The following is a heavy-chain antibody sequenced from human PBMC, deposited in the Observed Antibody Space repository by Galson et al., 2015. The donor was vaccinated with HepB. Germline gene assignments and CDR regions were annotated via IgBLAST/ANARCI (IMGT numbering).Heavy chain of an antibody. J-gene: IGHJ4*02. CDR1: GFSFSSYG. D-gene: IGHD6-19*01. V-gene: IGHV3-33*01. Sequence: SLRLSCAASGFSFSSYGMHWVRQTPGKGLEWLAVIWYDGSQKFYEDSVKGRFTISRDNSKNTLYLQMNSLRGDDTAVYYCARWHSENSSGLGAHWGQGTLVIVSS. CDR2: IWYDGSQK. CDR3: ARWHSENSSGLGAH.